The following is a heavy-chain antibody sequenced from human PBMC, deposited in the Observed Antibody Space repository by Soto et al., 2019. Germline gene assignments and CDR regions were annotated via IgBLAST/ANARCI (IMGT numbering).Heavy chain of an antibody. CDR3: ASGAYLGGDCYSHAFDI. D-gene: IGHD2-21*02. V-gene: IGHV1-18*01. Sequence: QVKLVQSGAEVKKPGASVKVSCKASGYTFTSYGISWVRQAPGQGLEWMGWISAYNGNTNYAQKLQGRVTMTTDTTTSAAYMAVRGLRSEVSASYYCASGAYLGGDCYSHAFDIWGQGTMVTVTS. CDR2: ISAYNGNT. CDR1: GYTFTSYG. J-gene: IGHJ3*02.